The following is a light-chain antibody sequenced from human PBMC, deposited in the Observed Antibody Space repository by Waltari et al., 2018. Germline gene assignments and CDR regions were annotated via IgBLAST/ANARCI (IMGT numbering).Light chain of an antibody. CDR1: QNVNNK. CDR3: QQYDNTPFT. CDR2: WAS. V-gene: IGKV4-1*01. Sequence: DVVVTQSPDSLAVSLGERATINCKSSQNVNNKLAWYQQKPGQPPNLLIYWASTRAFGVPDRFSVSGSGTDFTLTISSLQADDVAVYYCQQYDNTPFTFGPGTKVDIK. J-gene: IGKJ3*01.